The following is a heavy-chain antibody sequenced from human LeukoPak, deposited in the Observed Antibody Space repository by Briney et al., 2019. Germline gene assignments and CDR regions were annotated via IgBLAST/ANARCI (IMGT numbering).Heavy chain of an antibody. CDR3: TRKAVTSSRGRANYFDY. V-gene: IGHV3-48*03. CDR1: GFTFSSYD. CDR2: ISTGGSDI. J-gene: IGHJ4*02. D-gene: IGHD6-19*01. Sequence: PGASLRLSCAASGFTFSSYDMRWVRQAPGRGLEWVSYISTGGSDIYYADSVKGRFTISRDDAKNSLYLQMNSLRDDDTAVYSCTRKAVTSSRGRANYFDYWGQGTLVTVSS.